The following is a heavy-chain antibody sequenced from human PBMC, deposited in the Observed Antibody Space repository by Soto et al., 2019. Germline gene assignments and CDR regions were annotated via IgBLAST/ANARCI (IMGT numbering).Heavy chain of an antibody. V-gene: IGHV1-18*01. J-gene: IGHJ5*02. CDR1: GYTFTSYG. D-gene: IGHD2-2*01. CDR3: ARGIVRRDIVVVPAASYNWFDP. CDR2: ISAYNGNT. Sequence: APVKVSCKASGYTFTSYGISWGRQAPGQGVEWVGWISAYNGNTNYAQKLQGRVTMTTDTPMSTAYMERRSLRSDDTAVYYCARGIVRRDIVVVPAASYNWFDPWGKGTLVTVPS.